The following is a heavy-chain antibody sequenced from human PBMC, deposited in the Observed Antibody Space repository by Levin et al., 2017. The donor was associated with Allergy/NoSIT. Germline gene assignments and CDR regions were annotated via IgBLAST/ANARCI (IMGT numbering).Heavy chain of an antibody. CDR1: GFTFGDYA. D-gene: IGHD2-15*01. CDR2: IRNKVYGGTT. Sequence: GESLKISCTASGFTFGDYAMSWVRQAPGKGLEWVGFIRNKVYGGTTEYAASVKGRFTISRDESKSIAYLQMNSLKTEDTAVYYCTRDPVYCSGGSCMFYFDYWGQGTLVTVSS. V-gene: IGHV3-49*04. J-gene: IGHJ4*02. CDR3: TRDPVYCSGGSCMFYFDY.